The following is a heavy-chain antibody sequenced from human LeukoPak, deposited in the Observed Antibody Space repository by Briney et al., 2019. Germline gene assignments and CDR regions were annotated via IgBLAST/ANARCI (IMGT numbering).Heavy chain of an antibody. CDR3: ARVTGYMIEDYFDY. D-gene: IGHD3-22*01. V-gene: IGHV4-59*01. CDR2: RYYSGDT. J-gene: IGHJ4*02. Sequence: PSETLSLTCTVSGGSITTYYWNWIRQPPGKGLEWIGHRYYSGDTNYNPSLKSRVAISVDTSKNQFSLEVNSVTAADTAVYYCARVTGYMIEDYFDYWGQGTLVTVSS. CDR1: GGSITTYY.